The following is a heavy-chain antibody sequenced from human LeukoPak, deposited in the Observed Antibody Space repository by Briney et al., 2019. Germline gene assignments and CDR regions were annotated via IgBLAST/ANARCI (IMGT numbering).Heavy chain of an antibody. CDR1: GGTFSSYT. V-gene: IGHV1-69*02. CDR2: IIPILGIA. Sequence: SVKVSCKASGGTFSSYTISWVGQAPGQGLEWMGRIIPILGIANYAQKFQGRVTITADKSTSTAYMELSSLRSEDTAVYYCASFGGITIFGVVSTRDGGFDYWGQGTLVTVSS. CDR3: ASFGGITIFGVVSTRDGGFDY. D-gene: IGHD3-3*01. J-gene: IGHJ4*02.